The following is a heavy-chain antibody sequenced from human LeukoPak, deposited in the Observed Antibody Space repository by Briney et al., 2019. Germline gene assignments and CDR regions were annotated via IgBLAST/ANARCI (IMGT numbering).Heavy chain of an antibody. CDR2: IYYSGST. CDR3: ARVGIAVGAFDI. V-gene: IGHV4-30-4*01. Sequence: SETLSLTCTVSGGSISSGDYYWSWIRQPPGKGLEWIGYIYYSGSTYYNPSLKSRVTISVDTSKNQFSLKLSSVTAADTAVHYCARVGIAVGAFDIWGQGTMVTVS. CDR1: GGSISSGDYY. J-gene: IGHJ3*02. D-gene: IGHD6-19*01.